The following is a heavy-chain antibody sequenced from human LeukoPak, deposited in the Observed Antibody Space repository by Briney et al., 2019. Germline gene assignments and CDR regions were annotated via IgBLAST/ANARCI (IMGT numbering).Heavy chain of an antibody. CDR1: GGTFSSYA. CDR2: IVPIFGTA. J-gene: IGHJ4*02. D-gene: IGHD6-6*01. Sequence: SVKVSCKASGGTFSSYAISWVRQAPGQGLEWMGGIVPIFGTANYAQKFQGRVTITADESTSTAYMELSSLRSEDTAVYYCARGRAAARRILNDYWGQGTLVTVSS. V-gene: IGHV1-69*01. CDR3: ARGRAAARRILNDY.